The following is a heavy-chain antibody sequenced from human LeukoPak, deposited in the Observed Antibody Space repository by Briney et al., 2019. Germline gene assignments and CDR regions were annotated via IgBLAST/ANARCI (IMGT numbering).Heavy chain of an antibody. V-gene: IGHV1-2*02. D-gene: IGHD1-14*01. CDR3: ARVLARYGNLDY. CDR2: INPNSGGT. CDR1: GYTFTGYY. J-gene: IGHJ4*02. Sequence: ASVKVSCKASGYTFTGYYIHWVRQAPGQGLEWMGWINPNSGGTNYTQKFQGRVTMTRDTSISTAYMELSRLTSDDTAVYYCARVLARYGNLDYWGQGILVTVSS.